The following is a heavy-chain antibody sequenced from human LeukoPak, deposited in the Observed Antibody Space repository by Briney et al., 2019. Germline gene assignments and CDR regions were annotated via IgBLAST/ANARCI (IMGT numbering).Heavy chain of an antibody. CDR2: INPRGTAT. J-gene: IGHJ5*02. Sequence: ASVKVSCKASGYSFTSHYMHWVRQAPGQGLEWMRLINPRGTATRYAESFQGRLTLTRDLSTSTDYMELSSLRSDDTAVYFCARDTSEGDYAWWFDPWAREPWSPSPQ. CDR3: ARDTSEGDYAWWFDP. CDR1: GYSFTSHY. V-gene: IGHV1-46*01. D-gene: IGHD3-16*01.